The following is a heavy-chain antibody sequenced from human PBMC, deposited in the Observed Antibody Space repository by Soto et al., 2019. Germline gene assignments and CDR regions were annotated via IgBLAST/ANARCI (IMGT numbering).Heavy chain of an antibody. Sequence: ETLSLTCSVSGGSFTSNNWWTWVRQPPGQGLEWIVEIYRTGSTNYNPSLKSRVTISLDKSENQFSLKVTSLTAADTAVYYCASRDRGTSVDYWGQGPLVTVYS. J-gene: IGHJ4*02. D-gene: IGHD1-7*01. CDR2: IYRTGST. CDR3: ASRDRGTSVDY. V-gene: IGHV4-4*02. CDR1: GGSFTSNNW.